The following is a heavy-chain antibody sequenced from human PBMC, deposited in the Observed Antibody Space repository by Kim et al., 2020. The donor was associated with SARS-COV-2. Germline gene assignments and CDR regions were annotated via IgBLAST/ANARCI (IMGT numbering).Heavy chain of an antibody. J-gene: IGHJ5*02. V-gene: IGHV3-9*01. Sequence: KGRFTISRDNAKNSLYLQMNSLRAEDTALYYCAKDSYILTGPYGEGWFDPWGQGTLVTVSS. CDR3: AKDSYILTGPYGEGWFDP. D-gene: IGHD3-9*01.